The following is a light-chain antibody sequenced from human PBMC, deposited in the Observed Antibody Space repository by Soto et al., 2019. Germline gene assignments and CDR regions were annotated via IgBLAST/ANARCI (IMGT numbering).Light chain of an antibody. CDR3: QHYNYWPYT. CDR2: GPS. J-gene: IGKJ2*01. CDR1: QSVGSN. Sequence: IVMTQSPATLSVTPGERATLSCRASQSVGSNLAWYQQKPGQAPRLLIYGPSTRATGIPARFSGSGSGTEFTLTISSLQSEDFAVYYCQHYNYWPYTFGQGTKVDIK. V-gene: IGKV3-15*01.